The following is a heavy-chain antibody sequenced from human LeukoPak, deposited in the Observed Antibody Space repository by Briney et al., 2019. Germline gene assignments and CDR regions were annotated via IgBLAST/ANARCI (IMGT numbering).Heavy chain of an antibody. CDR3: AISSSWYFDAFDI. Sequence: PSETLSLTCAVYGGSFSGYYWSWIRQPPGKGLEWIGEINHSGGTNYNPSLKSRVTISVDTSKNQFSLKLSSVTAADTAVYYCAISSSWYFDAFDIWGQGTMVTVSS. D-gene: IGHD6-13*01. CDR2: INHSGGT. J-gene: IGHJ3*02. CDR1: GGSFSGYY. V-gene: IGHV4-34*01.